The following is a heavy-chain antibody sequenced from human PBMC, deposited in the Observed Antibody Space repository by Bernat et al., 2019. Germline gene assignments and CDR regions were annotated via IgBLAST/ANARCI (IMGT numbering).Heavy chain of an antibody. J-gene: IGHJ6*02. V-gene: IGHV3-21*01. CDR2: ISSSSSYI. CDR1: GFTFSSYS. D-gene: IGHD6-6*01. Sequence: EVQLLESGGGLVQPGGSLRLSCAASGFTFSSYSMNWVRQAPGKGLEWVSSISSSSSYIYYADSVKGRFTISRDNAKNSLDLQMNSLRAEDTAVYYCAREGYSSSSMYYYYYGMDVWGQGTTVTVSS. CDR3: AREGYSSSSMYYYYYGMDV.